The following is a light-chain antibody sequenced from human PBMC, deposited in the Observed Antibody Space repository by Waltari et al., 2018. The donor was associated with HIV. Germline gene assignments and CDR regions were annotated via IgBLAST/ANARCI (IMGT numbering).Light chain of an antibody. V-gene: IGLV1-47*01. Sequence: QSVLTQPPSASGTPGQRVTISCSGTTSNVGTNFVSWYQHLPGAAPKLLMYRDNRRPSGVPGRFSGSKSGASASLASSGLRSEDEGDYYCATWDGSLGAFFVFGVGTKVTVL. CDR2: RDN. CDR1: TSNVGTNF. J-gene: IGLJ1*01. CDR3: ATWDGSLGAFFV.